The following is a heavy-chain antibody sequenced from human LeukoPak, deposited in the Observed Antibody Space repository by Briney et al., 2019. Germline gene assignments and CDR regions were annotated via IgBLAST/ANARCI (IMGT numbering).Heavy chain of an antibody. CDR1: GDSVSTNSVA. CDR3: ARRVGAGLEFDY. J-gene: IGHJ4*02. Sequence: SQTLSLTCAISGDSVSTNSVAWNWIRQSPSRGLEWLGRTSYRSKWYNDYAVSVKSRITITPDTSKNQFSLKVNSVTAADTAVYHCARRVGAGLEFDYWGQGTLVTVSS. V-gene: IGHV6-1*01. D-gene: IGHD3-16*01. CDR2: TSYRSKWYN.